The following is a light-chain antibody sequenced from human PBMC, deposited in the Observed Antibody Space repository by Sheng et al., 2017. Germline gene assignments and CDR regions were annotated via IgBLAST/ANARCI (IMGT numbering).Light chain of an antibody. V-gene: IGKV3-11*01. CDR3: QQRST. Sequence: VVLTQSPATLSLSPGERATLSCRASERLTNYLAWYQQKPGQTPRLLIYDTSNRATGIPARFSGSGSRTDFTLTISSLEPEDSAVYYCQQRSTFGPGTKVEIK. CDR2: DTS. J-gene: IGKJ3*01. CDR1: ERLTNY.